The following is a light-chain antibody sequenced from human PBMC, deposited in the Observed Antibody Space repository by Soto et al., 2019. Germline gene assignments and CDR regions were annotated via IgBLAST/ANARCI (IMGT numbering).Light chain of an antibody. Sequence: QSVLTQSPSASASLGASVKLTCTLSSGHSSYAIAWHQQQPEKGPRYLMKLHSDGSHSKGDGIPDRFSGSRSGAERYLTIYSLQSDHEADYYCQTWGNGIWVFGGGTKLTVL. J-gene: IGLJ3*02. V-gene: IGLV4-69*01. CDR1: SGHSSYA. CDR3: QTWGNGIWV. CDR2: LHSDGSH.